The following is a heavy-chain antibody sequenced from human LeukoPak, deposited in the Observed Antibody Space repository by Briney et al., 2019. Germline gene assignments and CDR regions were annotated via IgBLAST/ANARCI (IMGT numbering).Heavy chain of an antibody. V-gene: IGHV3-33*08. CDR1: GFTFSSYG. Sequence: GRSLRLSCAASGFTFSSYGMHWVRQAPGKGLEWVAVIWYDGSNKYYADSVKGRFTISRDNSKNTLYLQMNSLSAEDTAVYYCARWFGYYLDDWGQGTLVTVSS. CDR2: IWYDGSNK. CDR3: ARWFGYYLDD. D-gene: IGHD3-10*01. J-gene: IGHJ4*02.